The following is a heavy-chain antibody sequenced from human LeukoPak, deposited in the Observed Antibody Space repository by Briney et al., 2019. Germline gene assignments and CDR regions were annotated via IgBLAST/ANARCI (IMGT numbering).Heavy chain of an antibody. Sequence: PSETLSLTCAVHGEPFTGYYWSWIRQSPERGLEWLGEIHHSGSTNYNPSLKRPVILSVDASRNEVSLKVDSVTAADTAVYFCARARLGRCTNGICRYFDYWGQGSVVTVSS. CDR3: ARARLGRCTNGICRYFDY. CDR2: IHHSGST. J-gene: IGHJ4*02. CDR1: GEPFTGYY. V-gene: IGHV4-34*01. D-gene: IGHD2-8*01.